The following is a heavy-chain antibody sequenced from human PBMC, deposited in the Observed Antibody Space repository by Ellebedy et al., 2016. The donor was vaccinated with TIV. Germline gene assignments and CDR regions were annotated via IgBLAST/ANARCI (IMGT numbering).Heavy chain of an antibody. CDR2: INHSGST. CDR3: ASRNYDFWSGRSFDY. D-gene: IGHD3-3*01. CDR1: GGSFSGYY. J-gene: IGHJ4*02. V-gene: IGHV4-34*01. Sequence: SETLSLTXAVYGGSFSGYYWSWIRQPPGKGLEWIGEINHSGSTNYNPSLKSRVTISVDTSKNQFSLKLSSVTAADTAVYYCASRNYDFWSGRSFDYWGQGTLVTVSS.